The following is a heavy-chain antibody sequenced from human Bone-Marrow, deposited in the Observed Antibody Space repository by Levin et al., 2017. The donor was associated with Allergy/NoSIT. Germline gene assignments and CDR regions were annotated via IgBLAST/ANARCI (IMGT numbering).Heavy chain of an antibody. Sequence: SCVGSAFSFSNHWMRWVRQSPGKRPEWVATINHDGSQIYLLDSVKGRFTISRDNAKNSVYLQMNYLRAEDTAIYYCSRDYLDYWGQGNLVTVSS. V-gene: IGHV3-7*01. J-gene: IGHJ4*02. CDR2: INHDGSQI. D-gene: IGHD3-16*02. CDR1: AFSFSNHW. CDR3: SRDYLDY.